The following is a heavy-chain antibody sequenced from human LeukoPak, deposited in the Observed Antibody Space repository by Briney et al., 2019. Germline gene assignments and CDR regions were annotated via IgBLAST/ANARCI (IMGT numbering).Heavy chain of an antibody. Sequence: GGSLRLSCAASGFTFSSYSMNWVRQAPGKGLEWVSSISSSSSYIYYADSVKGRFTISRDNAKNSLYLQMNSLRAEDTAVYYCARESSGWYYLDYWGQGTLVTVSS. D-gene: IGHD6-19*01. CDR1: GFTFSSYS. J-gene: IGHJ4*02. CDR2: ISSSSSYI. V-gene: IGHV3-21*01. CDR3: ARESSGWYYLDY.